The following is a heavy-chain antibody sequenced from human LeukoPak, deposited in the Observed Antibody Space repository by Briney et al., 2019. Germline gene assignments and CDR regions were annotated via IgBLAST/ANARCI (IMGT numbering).Heavy chain of an antibody. Sequence: SGPTLVKPSQTLSLTCTVSGGSISSGGYYWSWIRQHPGKGLEWIGYIYYSGSTYYSPSLKSRVTISVDTSNNQFSLNLRSVTAADTAVYYCARTSIVVSAGRYYFDPWGRGTLVTVSS. D-gene: IGHD2-15*01. CDR1: GGSISSGGYY. CDR2: IYYSGST. J-gene: IGHJ5*02. V-gene: IGHV4-31*03. CDR3: ARTSIVVSAGRYYFDP.